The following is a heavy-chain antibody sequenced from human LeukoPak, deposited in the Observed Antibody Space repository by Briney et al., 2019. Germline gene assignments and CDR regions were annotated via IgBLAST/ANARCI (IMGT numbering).Heavy chain of an antibody. Sequence: ASVKVSCKASGYTFTSFDISWVRQAPGQGLEWMGWISAYNGNTNYAQKLQGRVTMTTDTSTSTAYMELRSLRSDDTAVYYCARDSILTQDAFDIWGQGTMVTVSS. CDR2: ISAYNGNT. J-gene: IGHJ3*02. V-gene: IGHV1-18*01. D-gene: IGHD3-9*01. CDR3: ARDSILTQDAFDI. CDR1: GYTFTSFD.